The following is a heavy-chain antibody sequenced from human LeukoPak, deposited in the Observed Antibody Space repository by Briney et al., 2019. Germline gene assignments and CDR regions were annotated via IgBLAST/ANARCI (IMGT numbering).Heavy chain of an antibody. CDR2: ISYDGSNE. CDR1: GFTLGSYG. CDR3: AKEKEMATRYYFDY. Sequence: GGSLRLSCAASGFTLGSYGMHWVRQAPGKGLEWVASISYDGSNEYYGDSVKGRFSVSRDNSKNTLYLHMNSLRAEDTAVYYCAKEKEMATRYYFDYWGQGTLVTVSS. V-gene: IGHV3-30*18. D-gene: IGHD5-24*01. J-gene: IGHJ4*02.